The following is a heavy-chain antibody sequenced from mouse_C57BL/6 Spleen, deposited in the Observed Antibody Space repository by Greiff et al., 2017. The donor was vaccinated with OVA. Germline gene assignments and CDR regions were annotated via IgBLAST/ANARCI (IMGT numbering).Heavy chain of an antibody. D-gene: IGHD1-1*01. Sequence: QVQLKQPGAELVKPGASVKLSCKASGYTFTSYWMHWVKQRPGRGLEWIGRIDPNSGGTKYNEKFKSKATLTVDKPSSTAYMQLSSLTSEDSAVYYCARRYTVVADYAMDYWGQGTSVTVSS. CDR3: ARRYTVVADYAMDY. V-gene: IGHV1-72*01. CDR1: GYTFTSYW. J-gene: IGHJ4*01. CDR2: IDPNSGGT.